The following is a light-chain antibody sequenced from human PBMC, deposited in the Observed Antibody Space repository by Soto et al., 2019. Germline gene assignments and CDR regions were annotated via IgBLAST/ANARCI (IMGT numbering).Light chain of an antibody. CDR2: AVS. CDR3: SSSTNTNTLVI. CDR1: SSDIGGYNS. V-gene: IGLV2-14*01. J-gene: IGLJ2*01. Sequence: QSVLTQPASVSGSPGQSITISCTGTSSDIGGYNSVSWYQQHPGKAPKLVIYAVSNRPSGVSSRFSGSKSGNTASLTMSGLQAEDEAIYFCSSSTNTNTLVIFGGGTKLTVL.